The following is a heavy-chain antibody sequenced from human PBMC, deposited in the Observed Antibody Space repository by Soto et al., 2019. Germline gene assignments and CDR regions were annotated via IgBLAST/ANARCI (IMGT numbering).Heavy chain of an antibody. Sequence: GGSLRLSCAASGFTFSSYWMSWVRQAPGKGLEWVANIKQDGSEKYYVDSVKGRFTISRDNAKNSLYLQMNSLRAEDAAVYYCAREGGVLRYFAWLLDFDYSGQGPLITVSS. CDR1: GFTFSSYW. D-gene: IGHD3-9*01. CDR2: IKQDGSEK. CDR3: AREGGVLRYFAWLLDFDY. V-gene: IGHV3-7*03. J-gene: IGHJ4*02.